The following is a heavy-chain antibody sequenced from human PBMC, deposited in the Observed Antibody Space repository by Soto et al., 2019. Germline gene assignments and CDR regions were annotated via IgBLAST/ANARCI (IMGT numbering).Heavy chain of an antibody. D-gene: IGHD4-17*01. Sequence: GSLRLSCAASGFTFSSYGMHWVCQAPGKGLEWVAVIWYDGSNKYYADSVKGRFTISRDNSKNTLYLQMNSLRAEDTAVYYCARDRWATVTSHAFDIWGQGTMVTVSS. V-gene: IGHV3-33*01. CDR2: IWYDGSNK. J-gene: IGHJ3*02. CDR1: GFTFSSYG. CDR3: ARDRWATVTSHAFDI.